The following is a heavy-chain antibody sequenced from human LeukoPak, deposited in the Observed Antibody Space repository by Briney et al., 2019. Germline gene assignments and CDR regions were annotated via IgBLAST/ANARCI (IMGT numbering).Heavy chain of an antibody. CDR1: GFPFNTYA. Sequence: GRSLRLSCAASGFPFNTYAMHWVRQAPGKGLEWVAVLWYDGRNKYYADSVKGRFTISRDDSKNTLYLQMNSLRAEDTAVYYCARDPQHSMDVWGQGTTITVSS. D-gene: IGHD5-18*01. CDR3: ARDPQHSMDV. V-gene: IGHV3-33*08. CDR2: LWYDGRNK. J-gene: IGHJ6*02.